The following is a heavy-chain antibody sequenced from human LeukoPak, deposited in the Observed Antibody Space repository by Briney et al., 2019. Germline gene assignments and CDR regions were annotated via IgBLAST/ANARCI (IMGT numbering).Heavy chain of an antibody. Sequence: GASLEISCQGPGSPFTSYWIGWVRRLPGKGLEWMGIIYPGDSDTRYSPPCQGQVPISADKYIRTGELQRSSLKASGTGMYYCARVRGGCGDYFDFWGQGTLVTVSS. V-gene: IGHV5-51*01. J-gene: IGHJ4*02. CDR2: IYPGDSDT. D-gene: IGHD4-23*01. CDR1: GSPFTSYW. CDR3: ARVRGGCGDYFDF.